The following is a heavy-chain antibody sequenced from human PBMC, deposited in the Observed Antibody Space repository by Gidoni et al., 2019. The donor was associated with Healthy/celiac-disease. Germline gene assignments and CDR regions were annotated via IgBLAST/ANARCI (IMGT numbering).Heavy chain of an antibody. CDR3: ARDGGNYGMDV. Sequence: QVQLVESGGGVVQPGRSLRLSCAASGFTFSSYARHWVRQAPGKGLEWVAVISYDGSNKYYADSVKGRFTISRDNSKNTLYLQMNSRRAEDTAVYYCARDGGNYGMDVWGQGTTVTVSS. CDR1: GFTFSSYA. V-gene: IGHV3-30-3*01. CDR2: ISYDGSNK. D-gene: IGHD3-16*01. J-gene: IGHJ6*02.